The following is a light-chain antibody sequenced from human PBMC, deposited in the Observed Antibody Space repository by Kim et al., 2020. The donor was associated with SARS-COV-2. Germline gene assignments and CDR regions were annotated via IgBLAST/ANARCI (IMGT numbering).Light chain of an antibody. Sequence: SYELTQPPSVSVSPEQTASITCSGDKLGDKYACWYQQKAGQSPVLVIYRDSRRPSGIPERFSGSNSGNTATLTISGTQPMDEADYYCQAWDSSTVVFG. CDR1: KLGDKY. CDR3: QAWDSSTVV. J-gene: IGLJ3*02. V-gene: IGLV3-1*01. CDR2: RDS.